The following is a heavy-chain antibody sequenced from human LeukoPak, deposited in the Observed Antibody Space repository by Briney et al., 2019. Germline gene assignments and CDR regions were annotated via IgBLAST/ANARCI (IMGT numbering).Heavy chain of an antibody. J-gene: IGHJ4*02. CDR3: ARDSGRRFDY. CDR1: GGSISSSNW. V-gene: IGHV4-4*02. Sequence: SETLSLTCAVSGGSISSSNWWSWVRQPPGKGLEWIGSIYHSGSTYYNPSLKSRVTISVDTSKNQFSLKLSSVTAADTAVYYCARDSGRRFDYWGQGTLVTVSS. D-gene: IGHD2-15*01. CDR2: IYHSGST.